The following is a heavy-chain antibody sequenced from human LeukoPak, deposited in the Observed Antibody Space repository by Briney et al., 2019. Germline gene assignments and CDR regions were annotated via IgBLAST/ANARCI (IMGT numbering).Heavy chain of an antibody. D-gene: IGHD2-15*01. CDR1: GGSFSGYY. CDR3: ARGLGGGPTRTDY. J-gene: IGHJ4*02. V-gene: IGHV4-34*01. CDR2: INHSGST. Sequence: PSETLSLTCAVYGGSFSGYYWSWIRQPPGKGLEWIGEINHSGSTNYNPSLKSRVTISVDTPKNQFSLKLSSVTAADTAVYYCARGLGGGPTRTDYWGQGTLVTVSS.